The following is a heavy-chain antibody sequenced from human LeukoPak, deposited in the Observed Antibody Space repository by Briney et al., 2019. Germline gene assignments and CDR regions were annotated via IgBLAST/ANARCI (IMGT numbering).Heavy chain of an antibody. Sequence: ASVKVSCKASGYTFTTYYLHWVRQAPGQGLEWMGVITPSDGSTSYEQKFQGRVTMTRDTSTSTVYMELSSLRSEDMAVYHCARGGIELIDAFDVWGQGTMVTVSS. D-gene: IGHD2/OR15-2a*01. CDR2: ITPSDGST. V-gene: IGHV1-46*01. CDR1: GYTFTTYY. J-gene: IGHJ3*01. CDR3: ARGGIELIDAFDV.